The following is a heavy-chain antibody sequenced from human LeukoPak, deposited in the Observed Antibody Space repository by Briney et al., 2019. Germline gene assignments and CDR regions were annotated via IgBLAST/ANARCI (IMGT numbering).Heavy chain of an antibody. V-gene: IGHV3-23*01. CDR3: AKALGTGGRVSPFDV. J-gene: IGHJ3*01. CDR1: GFTFSNYV. D-gene: IGHD7-27*01. Sequence: GGSLRLSCAASGFTFSNYVMNWVRQAPGKGLEWVSPITSNSDYTHYADSVKGRFTISRDNSKKTLFLQMNDLRAEDTAIYYCAKALGTGGRVSPFDVWGQGTMVTVSS. CDR2: ITSNSDYT.